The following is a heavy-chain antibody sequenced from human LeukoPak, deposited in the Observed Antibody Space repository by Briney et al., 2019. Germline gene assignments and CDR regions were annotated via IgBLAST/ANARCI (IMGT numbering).Heavy chain of an antibody. CDR3: ARDLSLDVVPAAPADYYYMDV. CDR2: ISAYNGNT. D-gene: IGHD2-2*01. V-gene: IGHV1-18*04. J-gene: IGHJ6*03. Sequence: GASVKVSCKASGYTFTSYYMHWVRQAPGQGLEWMGWISAYNGNTNYAQKLQGRVTMTTDTSTSTAYMELRSLRSDDTAVYYCARDLSLDVVPAAPADYYYMDVWGKGTTVTVSS. CDR1: GYTFTSYY.